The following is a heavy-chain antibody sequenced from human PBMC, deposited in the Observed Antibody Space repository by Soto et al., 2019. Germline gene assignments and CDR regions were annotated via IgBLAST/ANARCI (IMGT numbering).Heavy chain of an antibody. CDR2: ISVYNGDT. Sequence: ASVKVSCKASGYTLTSYGISWVRQAPGQGLEWMGWISVYNGDTNHAQKFQGRVIMTTDTSTSTAFMELRTLRSDDTAVYYCATTTGYSYHYYGMDVWGQGTTVTVSS. V-gene: IGHV1-18*01. CDR1: GYTLTSYG. CDR3: ATTTGYSYHYYGMDV. J-gene: IGHJ6*02. D-gene: IGHD3-9*01.